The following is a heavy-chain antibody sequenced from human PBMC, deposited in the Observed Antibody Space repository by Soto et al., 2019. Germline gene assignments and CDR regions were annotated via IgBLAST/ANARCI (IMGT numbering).Heavy chain of an antibody. V-gene: IGHV5-51*01. CDR1: GYSFTSDW. J-gene: IGHJ4*02. CDR2: IYPGDSNT. Sequence: XESLTIALKGSGYSFTSDWIGLVRQMPGKGLEWMGIIYPGDSNTRYSPSFQGQVTISADKSISSAYLQWSSLKASDTAMYYCARQGYCSNTACYSVDYWGQGTLVTVPQ. CDR3: ARQGYCSNTACYSVDY. D-gene: IGHD2-2*02.